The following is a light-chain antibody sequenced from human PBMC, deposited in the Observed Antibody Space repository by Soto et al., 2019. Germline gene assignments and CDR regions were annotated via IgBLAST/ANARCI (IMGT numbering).Light chain of an antibody. CDR2: GAS. CDR3: QQYGDSPLT. Sequence: ETVLTQSPGTLSLSPGERASLSCRASSTVDSIYLAWYQQKPGQAPRLLFYGASNRATAIPDRFSGSGFGTDFTLTITRLEPEDFAVYYCQQYGDSPLTFGGGTKVDIK. V-gene: IGKV3-20*01. CDR1: STVDSIY. J-gene: IGKJ4*01.